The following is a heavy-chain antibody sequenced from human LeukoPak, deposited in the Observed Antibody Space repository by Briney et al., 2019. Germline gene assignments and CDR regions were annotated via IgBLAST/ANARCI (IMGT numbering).Heavy chain of an antibody. CDR3: ARAHYASSNIKVPFDV. J-gene: IGHJ6*04. D-gene: IGHD3-22*01. V-gene: IGHV1-46*01. CDR2: IDPSGGST. CDR1: GYTFTNYY. Sequence: ASVKVSCKASGYTFTNYYMHWVRQAPGQGLEWMGIIDPSGGSTTYAQKFQGRVTMTRDTATSTVYMELSSLRSDDTAVYYCARAHYASSNIKVPFDVWGKGTTVTVSS.